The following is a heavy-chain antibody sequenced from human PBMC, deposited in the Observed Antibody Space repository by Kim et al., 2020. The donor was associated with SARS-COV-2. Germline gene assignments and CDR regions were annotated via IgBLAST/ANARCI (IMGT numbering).Heavy chain of an antibody. CDR1: GFTFSDCY. J-gene: IGHJ5*02. Sequence: GGSLRLSCAASGFTFSDCYMTWIRQAPGKGLEWVSYISSSGSTIYYADSVKGRFTISRDNAKNSLYLQMNSLRAEDTAVYYCARGVVGDTRYNWFDPWGQGTLVTVSS. CDR2: ISSSGSTI. D-gene: IGHD2-15*01. V-gene: IGHV3-11*01. CDR3: ARGVVGDTRYNWFDP.